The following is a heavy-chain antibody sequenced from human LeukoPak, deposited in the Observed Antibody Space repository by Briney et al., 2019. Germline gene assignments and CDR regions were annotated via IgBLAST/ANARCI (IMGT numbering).Heavy chain of an antibody. CDR1: GFTFSSYG. D-gene: IGHD3-22*01. CDR3: AKGARAYYYDSSDAFDI. V-gene: IGHV3-30*18. J-gene: IGHJ3*02. Sequence: GGSLRLSCVASGFTFSSYGMHWVRQAPGKGLEWEAFISYDGSNRYYVDSVKGRFTISRDNSKNTLYLQMNSLRAEDTAVYYCAKGARAYYYDSSDAFDIWGQGTMVTVSS. CDR2: ISYDGSNR.